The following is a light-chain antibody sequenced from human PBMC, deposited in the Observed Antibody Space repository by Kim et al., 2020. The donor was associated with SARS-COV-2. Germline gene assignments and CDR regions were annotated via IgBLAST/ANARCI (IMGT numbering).Light chain of an antibody. CDR2: AAS. CDR1: QSVSSY. J-gene: IGKJ4*01. CDR3: QQSYSTPRT. Sequence: ASVGDRVTITCRASQSVSSYLNWYQQKPRKAPNLLIYAASSLQSGVPSRFSGSGYGTDFTLTISSLQPEDFATYYCQQSYSTPRTFGGGTKVDIK. V-gene: IGKV1-39*01.